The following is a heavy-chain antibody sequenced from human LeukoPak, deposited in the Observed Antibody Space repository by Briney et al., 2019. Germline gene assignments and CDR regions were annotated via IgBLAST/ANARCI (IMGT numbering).Heavy chain of an antibody. CDR3: ARDNYYGSGSDY. J-gene: IGHJ4*02. V-gene: IGHV3-30-3*01. CDR1: GFTFSSYA. Sequence: GGSLRLSCAASGFTFSSYAMHWVRQAPGKGLEWVAVISYDGSNKYYADSVKGRFTISRDNAENSLYLQMNSLRAEDTAVYYCARDNYYGSGSDYWGQGTLVTVSS. D-gene: IGHD3-10*01. CDR2: ISYDGSNK.